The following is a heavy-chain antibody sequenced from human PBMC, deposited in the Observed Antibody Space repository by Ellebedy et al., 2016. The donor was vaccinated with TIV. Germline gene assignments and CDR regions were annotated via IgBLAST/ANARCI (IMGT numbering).Heavy chain of an antibody. CDR1: GGSISSDGYY. CDR2: IYYSGST. D-gene: IGHD6-6*01. V-gene: IGHV4-31*03. J-gene: IGHJ6*02. Sequence: SETLSLTCTVSGGSISSDGYYWSWIRQHPGKGLEWIGYIYYSGSTYYNPSLKSRVTISVDTSKNQFSLKLSSVTAADTAVYYCAREASKQLARRNGMDVWGQGTTVTVSS. CDR3: AREASKQLARRNGMDV.